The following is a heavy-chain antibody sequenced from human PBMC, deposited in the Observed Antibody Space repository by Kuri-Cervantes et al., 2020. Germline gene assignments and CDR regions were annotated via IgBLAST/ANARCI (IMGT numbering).Heavy chain of an antibody. J-gene: IGHJ4*02. D-gene: IGHD7-27*01. CDR2: ISYDGNNK. V-gene: IGHV3-30-3*01. Sequence: GESLKISCAASGFTFSDYAMHWVRQAPGKGLEWVAVISYDGNNKYYADSVKGRFTISRDNSKNTLYLQINSLRAGDTAVYYCAKDQGTGDVLPSDWGQGTLVTVSS. CDR1: GFTFSDYA. CDR3: AKDQGTGDVLPSD.